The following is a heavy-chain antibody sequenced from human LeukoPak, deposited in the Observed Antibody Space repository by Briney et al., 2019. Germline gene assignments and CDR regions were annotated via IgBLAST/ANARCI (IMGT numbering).Heavy chain of an antibody. J-gene: IGHJ4*02. V-gene: IGHV3-33*08. D-gene: IGHD2-15*01. CDR2: IWYDGSNK. CDR1: GFTVSSNY. Sequence: GGSLRLSCAASGFTVSSNYMSWVRQAPGKGLEWVAVIWYDGSNKYYAGSVKGRFTISRDNSKNTLYLQMNSLRAEDTAVYYCAREVGYCSGGSCYFDYWGQGTLVTVSS. CDR3: AREVGYCSGGSCYFDY.